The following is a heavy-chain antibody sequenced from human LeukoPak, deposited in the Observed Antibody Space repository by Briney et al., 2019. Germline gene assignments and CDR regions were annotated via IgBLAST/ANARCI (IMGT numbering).Heavy chain of an antibody. CDR3: VRDGSGYDY. J-gene: IGHJ4*02. CDR1: GFTFSGFW. CDR2: INQGGSEK. Sequence: GGSLRLSCAASGFTFSGFWMSWVRQAPGKGLEWVANINQGGSEKYYLNSVKGRFTISRDNAKNSLYLQMNSLRTDDTAIYYCVRDGSGYDYWGQGTLVTVSS. D-gene: IGHD6-19*01. V-gene: IGHV3-7*05.